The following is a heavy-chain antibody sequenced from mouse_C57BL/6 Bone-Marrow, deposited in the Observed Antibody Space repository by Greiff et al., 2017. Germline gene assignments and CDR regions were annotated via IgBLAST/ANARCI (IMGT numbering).Heavy chain of an antibody. CDR3: ARGEAYYSRYYYAMDY. D-gene: IGHD1-1*01. V-gene: IGHV1-7*01. J-gene: IGHJ4*01. CDR2: INPSSGYT. Sequence: VQLQQSGAELAKPGASVKLSCKASGYTFTSYWMHWVKQRPGQGLEWIGYINPSSGYTNYNQKFKDKATLTSDKSSSTAYMQLSSLTYEDSAVYYCARGEAYYSRYYYAMDYWGQGTSVTVSS. CDR1: GYTFTSYW.